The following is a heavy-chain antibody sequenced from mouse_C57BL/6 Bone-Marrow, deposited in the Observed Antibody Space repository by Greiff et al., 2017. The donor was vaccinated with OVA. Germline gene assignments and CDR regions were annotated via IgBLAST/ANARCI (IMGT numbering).Heavy chain of an antibody. V-gene: IGHV1-69*01. D-gene: IGHD1-1*01. CDR1: GYTFTSYW. CDR3: ARERIIATASDY. Sequence: QVQLQQPGAELVMPGASVKLSCKASGYTFTSYWMHWVKQRPGQGLEWIGEIDPSDSYTNYNQKFKGKSTLTVDKSSSTDYMQLSSLTSEDSAVYYCARERIIATASDYWGQGTSVTVSS. J-gene: IGHJ4*01. CDR2: IDPSDSYT.